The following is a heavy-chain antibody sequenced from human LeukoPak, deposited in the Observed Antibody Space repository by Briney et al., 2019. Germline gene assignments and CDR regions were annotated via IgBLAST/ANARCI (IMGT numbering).Heavy chain of an antibody. D-gene: IGHD1-26*01. V-gene: IGHV3-30-3*01. Sequence: GGSLRLSCAASGFTFSSYAMHWVRQAPGKGLEWVAVISYDGSNKYYADSVKGRFTISRDNSKNTLYLQMNSLRAEDTAVYYCARRRGKWDVNWFDPWGPGTLVTVSS. CDR1: GFTFSSYA. J-gene: IGHJ5*02. CDR3: ARRRGKWDVNWFDP. CDR2: ISYDGSNK.